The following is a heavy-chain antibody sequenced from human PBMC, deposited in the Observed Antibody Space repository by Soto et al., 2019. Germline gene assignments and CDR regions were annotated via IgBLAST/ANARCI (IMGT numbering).Heavy chain of an antibody. J-gene: IGHJ6*02. Sequence: GGSLRLSCAASGFTFDDYTMHWVRQAPGKGLEWVSLISWDGGSTYYADSVKGRFTISRDNSKNSLYLQMNSLRTEDTALYYCAKDRGGGSYSYYYYGMDVWGQGTTATVSS. CDR3: AKDRGGGSYSYYYYGMDV. CDR1: GFTFDDYT. CDR2: ISWDGGST. D-gene: IGHD1-26*01. V-gene: IGHV3-43*01.